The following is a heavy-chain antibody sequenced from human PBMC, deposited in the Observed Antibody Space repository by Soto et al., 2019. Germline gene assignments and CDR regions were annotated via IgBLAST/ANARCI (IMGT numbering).Heavy chain of an antibody. D-gene: IGHD6-13*01. CDR3: ARGVSPYYFDY. CDR1: GYTFTSYA. CDR2: INAGNGNT. J-gene: IGHJ4*02. Sequence: QVQLVQSGAEEKKPGASVKVSCKASGYTFTSYAMHWVRQAPGQRLEWMGWINAGNGNTKYSQKFQARXTXTXXTSASTAYMELSSLRSEDTAVYYCARGVSPYYFDYWGQGTLVTVSS. V-gene: IGHV1-3*05.